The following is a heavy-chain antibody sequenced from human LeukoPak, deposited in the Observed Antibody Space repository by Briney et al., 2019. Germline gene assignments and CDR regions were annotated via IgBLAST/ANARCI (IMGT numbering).Heavy chain of an antibody. J-gene: IGHJ5*02. CDR2: IYYSGST. CDR3: ARGYFSSWYINWFDP. D-gene: IGHD6-13*01. V-gene: IGHV4-59*01. Sequence: SSETLSLTCTVSGGSISSYYWSWIRQPPGKGLEWIGYIYYSGSTNYNPSLKSRVTISVDTSKNQFSLKLSSVTAADTAVYHCARGYFSSWYINWFDPWGQGTLVTVSS. CDR1: GGSISSYY.